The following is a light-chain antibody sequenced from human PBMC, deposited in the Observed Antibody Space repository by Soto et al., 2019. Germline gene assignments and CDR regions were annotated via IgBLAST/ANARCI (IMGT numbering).Light chain of an antibody. CDR1: QSVSSSY. CDR2: GAS. J-gene: IGKJ1*01. Sequence: EIVLTQSPGTLSLSPGERATLSCRASQSVSSSYLAWYQQIPGQAPRLLIYGASSRATGIPDRFSGSGSETDFTLTISRLEPEDFAMYYCQHYSTWLWTFGQGTKVEIK. V-gene: IGKV3-20*01. CDR3: QHYSTWLWT.